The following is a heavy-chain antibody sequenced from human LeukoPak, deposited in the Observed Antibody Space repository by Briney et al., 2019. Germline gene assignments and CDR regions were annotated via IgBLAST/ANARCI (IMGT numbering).Heavy chain of an antibody. J-gene: IGHJ4*02. CDR2: AGWAGGTT. D-gene: IGHD5-18*01. V-gene: IGHV3-43*01. CDR1: GFNFDRYT. CDR3: AKELDTMFFDY. Sequence: GGSLRLSCATSGFNFDRYTIHWVRQAPGKGLEWVSLAGWAGGTTYYSDSVRGRFTISRDSGKNSVYLQMNSLTTDETAFYFCAKELDTMFFDYWGQGALVTVSS.